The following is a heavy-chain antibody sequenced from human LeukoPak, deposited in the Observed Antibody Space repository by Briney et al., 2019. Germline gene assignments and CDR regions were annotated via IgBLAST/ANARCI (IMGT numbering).Heavy chain of an antibody. CDR2: IKQDGSER. D-gene: IGHD3-16*01. Sequence: GGSLRLSCAASGFMFSGSWMSWVRQAPGKGLEWEANIKQDGSERNYVDSLKGRFTISRDNAKNSLYLQMNSLRVEDTAVYYCASMGSYGPYYYHDMDVWGKGSTVTVSS. J-gene: IGHJ6*03. V-gene: IGHV3-7*01. CDR1: GFMFSGSW. CDR3: ASMGSYGPYYYHDMDV.